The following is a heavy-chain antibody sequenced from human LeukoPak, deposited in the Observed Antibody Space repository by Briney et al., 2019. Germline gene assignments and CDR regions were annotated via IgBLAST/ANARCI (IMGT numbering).Heavy chain of an antibody. CDR2: IYTSGST. D-gene: IGHD3-22*01. Sequence: SETLSVTCTVSGGSISSYYWSWIRQPAGKGLEWIGRIYTSGSTNYNPSLKSRVTISLDTSKNQFSLNLNSVTAADTAVYYCARKGRRDSSGYPTWGQGTPVTVSS. CDR3: ARKGRRDSSGYPT. J-gene: IGHJ5*02. CDR1: GGSISSYY. V-gene: IGHV4-4*07.